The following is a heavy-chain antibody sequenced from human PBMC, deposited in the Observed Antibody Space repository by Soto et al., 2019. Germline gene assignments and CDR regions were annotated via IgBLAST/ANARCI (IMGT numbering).Heavy chain of an antibody. CDR1: GITFKTYS. Sequence: SVKVSCKSSGITFKTYSVSWVRQAPGHGLEWMGGVIPILGKPMYAQKFQDRFTITADESSQTVFMELTSLTSDDTAVYYCARLWGIADHDSWGQGTLVTVS. D-gene: IGHD2-21*01. CDR2: VIPILGKP. V-gene: IGHV1-69*13. J-gene: IGHJ5*01. CDR3: ARLWGIADHDS.